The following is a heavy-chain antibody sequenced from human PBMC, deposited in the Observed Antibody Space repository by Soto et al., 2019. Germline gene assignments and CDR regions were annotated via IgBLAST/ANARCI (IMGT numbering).Heavy chain of an antibody. CDR2: IYWDDDK. J-gene: IGHJ4*02. CDR3: AHRVLRTVFGLVTTTAIYFDF. Sequence: QITLNESGPTQVKPRQTLTLTCTFSGFSLTTSGVGVGWIRQSPGKAPEWLALIYWDDDKRYSPSLKSRLTTPKDTSKNQVVLTMADLDPADTATYSCAHRVLRTVFGLVTTTAIYFDFWGQGTPVAFSS. D-gene: IGHD3-3*01. V-gene: IGHV2-5*02. CDR1: GFSLTTSGVG.